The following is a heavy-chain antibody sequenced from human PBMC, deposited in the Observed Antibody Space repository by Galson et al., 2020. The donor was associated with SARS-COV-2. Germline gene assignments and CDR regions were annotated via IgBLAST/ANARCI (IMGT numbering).Heavy chain of an antibody. D-gene: IGHD5-18*01. J-gene: IGHJ6*03. Sequence: ASVKVSCRASGYTFTHYYIHWVRQAPGQGLEWMGIINPSGGTVSYAQKFQGRVTMTRDTSTSTVYVELSSLRSEDTAVYYCTRQAAMDDYNYYYYMDVWGKGTTVTVSS. V-gene: IGHV1-46*03. CDR3: TRQAAMDDYNYYYYMDV. CDR1: GYTFTHYY. CDR2: INPSGGTV.